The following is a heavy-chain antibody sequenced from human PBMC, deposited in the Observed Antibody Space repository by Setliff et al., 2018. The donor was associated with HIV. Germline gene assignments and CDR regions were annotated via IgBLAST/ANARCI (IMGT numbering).Heavy chain of an antibody. Sequence: LSLTCTVSGASVNSHYWAWIRQPPGKGLEWIGSLYYSGNTNYSPSLKSRVTISADTSKNQFSLKLRSVTAADTAVYYCAGVLSSGYYDGPWGQGTLVTVSS. CDR1: GASVNSHY. V-gene: IGHV4-59*02. D-gene: IGHD3-22*01. CDR3: AGVLSSGYYDGP. CDR2: LYYSGNT. J-gene: IGHJ5*02.